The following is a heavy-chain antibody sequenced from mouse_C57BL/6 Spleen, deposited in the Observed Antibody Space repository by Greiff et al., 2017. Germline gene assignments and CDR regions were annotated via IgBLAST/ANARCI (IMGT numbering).Heavy chain of an antibody. D-gene: IGHD1-1*02. CDR2: ISYDGSN. CDR1: GYSITSGYY. J-gene: IGHJ4*01. CDR3: AREGSYDYAMDY. Sequence: EVHLVESGPGLVKPSQSLSLTCSVTGYSITSGYYWNWIRQFPGNKLEWMGYISYDGSNNYNPSLKNRISITRDTSKNQFFLKLNSVTTEDTATYYCAREGSYDYAMDYWGQGTSVTVSS. V-gene: IGHV3-6*01.